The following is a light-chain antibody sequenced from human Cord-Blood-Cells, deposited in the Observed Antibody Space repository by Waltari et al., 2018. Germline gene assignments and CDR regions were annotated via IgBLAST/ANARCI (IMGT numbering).Light chain of an antibody. CDR1: QSISSY. CDR2: AAS. V-gene: IGKV1-39*01. J-gene: IGKJ4*01. Sequence: DIQMTQSPSSLSASVGDRVTITCRASQSISSYLNWYQKKPGKAPTLLIYAASSLQSGVPSRFSGSGSVTDFTLIISSLQPEDFATYYCQQSYSTPLTFGGGTKVEIK. CDR3: QQSYSTPLT.